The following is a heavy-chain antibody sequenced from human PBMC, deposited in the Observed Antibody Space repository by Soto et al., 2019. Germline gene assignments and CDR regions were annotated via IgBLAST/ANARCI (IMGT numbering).Heavy chain of an antibody. CDR1: GGSISSYY. J-gene: IGHJ4*02. Sequence: QVQLQESGPGLVKPSETLSLTCTVSGGSISSYYWSWIRQPPGKGLEWIGYIYYSGSTNYNPSLKSRVTKSVDTSKNQFSLKLSSVTAADTAVYYCARHTQGYCSGGSCYSYFFDYWGQGTLVTVSS. CDR2: IYYSGST. V-gene: IGHV4-59*08. CDR3: ARHTQGYCSGGSCYSYFFDY. D-gene: IGHD2-15*01.